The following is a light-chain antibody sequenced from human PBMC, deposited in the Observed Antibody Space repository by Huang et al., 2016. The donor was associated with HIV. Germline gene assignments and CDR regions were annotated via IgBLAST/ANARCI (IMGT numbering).Light chain of an antibody. CDR3: QQRTKWPPVLT. CDR2: EAS. CDR1: QSVGVY. V-gene: IGKV3-11*01. J-gene: IGKJ4*01. Sequence: EIVLTQSPATLSLSPGARATLSCRASQSVGVYLAWYQQKPGQAPRLLIFEASNRATGIPDRFSGSGSGTDFTLTIDSLQPDDFAIYYCQQRTKWPPVLTFGGGTRVEIK.